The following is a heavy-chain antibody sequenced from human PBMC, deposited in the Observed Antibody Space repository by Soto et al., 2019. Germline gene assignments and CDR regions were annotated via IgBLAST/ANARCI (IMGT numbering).Heavy chain of an antibody. J-gene: IGHJ5*02. V-gene: IGHV4-39*01. CDR3: AILKIVGATVWFDP. CDR2: IYYSGST. CDR1: GGSISSSSYY. Sequence: SETLSLTCTVSGGSISSSSYYWGWIRQPPGKGLEWIGSIYYSGSTYYNPSLKSRVTISVDTSKNQFSLKLSSVTAADTAVYYCAILKIVGATVWFDPWGQGTLVTVSS. D-gene: IGHD1-26*01.